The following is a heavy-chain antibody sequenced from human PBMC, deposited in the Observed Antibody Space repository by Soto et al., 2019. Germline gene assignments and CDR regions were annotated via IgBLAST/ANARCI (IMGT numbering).Heavy chain of an antibody. CDR3: AKARTTVTTGPYDF. V-gene: IGHV3-23*01. J-gene: IGHJ4*02. Sequence: GGSLRLSCAASGFTFSNYAMSWVRQAPGKGLEWVSAISGSGGSTFHTDSVEGRFTISRDNSRNTLHLQMNGLRAEDTAVYYCAKARTTVTTGPYDFWGPGSRVTV. CDR1: GFTFSNYA. D-gene: IGHD4-17*01. CDR2: ISGSGGST.